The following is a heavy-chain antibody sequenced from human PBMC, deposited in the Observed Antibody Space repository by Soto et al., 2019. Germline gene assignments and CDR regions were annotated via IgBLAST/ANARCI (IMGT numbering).Heavy chain of an antibody. V-gene: IGHV1-69*12. CDR2: IIPIFGTA. CDR1: GGTFSSYA. D-gene: IGHD1-26*01. J-gene: IGHJ6*02. Sequence: QVQLVQSGAEVKKPGSSVKVSCKASGGTFSSYAISWVRQAPGQGLEWTGGIIPIFGTANYAQKFQGRVTITADESTSTAFMEVSSLRSEETAVYYCARHPVSGSYVYYYGMDVWGQGTTVTVSS. CDR3: ARHPVSGSYVYYYGMDV.